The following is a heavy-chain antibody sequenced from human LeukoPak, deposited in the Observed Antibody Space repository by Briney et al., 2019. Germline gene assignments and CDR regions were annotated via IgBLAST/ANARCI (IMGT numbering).Heavy chain of an antibody. CDR2: INNSGGNT. Sequence: PGGSLRLSCAAAGFTFTDYGMSWVRQAPGKGLEWVSTINNSGGNTHYADSVKGQFTISRDNSKHTLYLQMNSLRAEDTAVYYCAKDGRNSPLMWGQGTVVSVSS. CDR3: AKDGRNSPLM. J-gene: IGHJ3*02. V-gene: IGHV3-23*01. D-gene: IGHD2/OR15-2a*01. CDR1: GFTFTDYG.